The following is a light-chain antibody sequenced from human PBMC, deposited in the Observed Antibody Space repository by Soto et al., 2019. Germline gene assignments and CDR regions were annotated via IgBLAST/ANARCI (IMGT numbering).Light chain of an antibody. J-gene: IGLJ2*01. CDR2: DVS. CDR1: SSDVGGYNY. Sequence: QSALTQPASVSGSPGQSITLSCTGTSSDVGGYNYVSWYQQHPGKAPKLMIYDVSNRPSGVSNRFFGSKSCNTASLTISGLQAENGADYDWRSYTSMSTPQVGFGGG. V-gene: IGLV2-14*01. CDR3: RSYTSMSTPQVG.